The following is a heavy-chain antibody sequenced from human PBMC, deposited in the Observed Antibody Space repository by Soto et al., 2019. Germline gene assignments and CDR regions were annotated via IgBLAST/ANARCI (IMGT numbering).Heavy chain of an antibody. Sequence: GGSLRLSCAASGFTFRDYYMSWIRQAPGKGLEWISYISISGSSIYYADSVKGRFTISRDDAKNSLYLQMNSLRAEDTAVYYGAKDIEPPGLFFDYWGQGTLVTVSS. CDR2: ISISGSSI. J-gene: IGHJ4*01. D-gene: IGHD6-13*01. CDR1: GFTFRDYY. CDR3: AKDIEPPGLFFDY. V-gene: IGHV3-11*01.